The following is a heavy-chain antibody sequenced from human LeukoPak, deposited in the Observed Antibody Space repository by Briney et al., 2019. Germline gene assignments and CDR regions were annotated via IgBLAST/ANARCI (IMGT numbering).Heavy chain of an antibody. CDR3: ARGHYGDYDDAFDI. CDR1: GGSISSYY. Sequence: SETLSFTCTVSGGSISSYYWNWIRQPPGKGLEWIGYISYSGRTNYNPSLKSRVTISVDTSKNQFSLKLNSMTAADTAVYYCARGHYGDYDDAFDIWGQGTMVTVSS. V-gene: IGHV4-59*01. CDR2: ISYSGRT. D-gene: IGHD4-17*01. J-gene: IGHJ3*02.